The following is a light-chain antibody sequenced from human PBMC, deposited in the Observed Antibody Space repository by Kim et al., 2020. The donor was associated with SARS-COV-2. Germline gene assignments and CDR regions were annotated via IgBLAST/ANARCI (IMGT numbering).Light chain of an antibody. V-gene: IGKV3-20*01. CDR2: AVS. CDR3: QQFSTSPPAYT. Sequence: PGALAALSGRAGQSISSSFVACYQQKLGQAPRLLIFAVSSRAAGTPDRFSGSGSGTDFARTISRVEPEDFAVYYCQQFSTSPPAYTFGQGTKLEI. J-gene: IGKJ2*01. CDR1: QSISSSF.